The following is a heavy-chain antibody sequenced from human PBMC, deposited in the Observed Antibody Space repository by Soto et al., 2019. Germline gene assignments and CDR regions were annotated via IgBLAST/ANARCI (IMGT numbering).Heavy chain of an antibody. CDR1: GFSFDSYA. Sequence: EVPLLESGGGLVKPGGSLRLSCAASGFSFDSYAMSWVRQAPGKGLEWVSGISDSGGSTYYADSVKGRFTIFRDNSKNALSLQMNSLRAEDTAVYYCAKDRHDFWSGYTGPLDAWGQGSLGRVSS. V-gene: IGHV3-23*01. CDR3: AKDRHDFWSGYTGPLDA. J-gene: IGHJ5*02. D-gene: IGHD3-3*01. CDR2: ISDSGGST.